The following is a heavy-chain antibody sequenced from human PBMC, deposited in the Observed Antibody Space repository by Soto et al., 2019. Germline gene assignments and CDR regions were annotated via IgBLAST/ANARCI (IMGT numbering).Heavy chain of an antibody. CDR3: ARESLLRGACSGGSCSGPNHDAFDI. V-gene: IGHV3-48*02. D-gene: IGHD2-15*01. CDR2: ISSSSSTI. J-gene: IGHJ3*02. Sequence: EVQLVESGGGLVQPGGSLRLSCAASGFTFSSYSMNWVRQAPGKGLEWVSYISSSSSTIYYADSVKGRFTISRDNAKNSLYLQMNSLRDEDTAVYYCARESLLRGACSGGSCSGPNHDAFDIWGQGTMVTVSS. CDR1: GFTFSSYS.